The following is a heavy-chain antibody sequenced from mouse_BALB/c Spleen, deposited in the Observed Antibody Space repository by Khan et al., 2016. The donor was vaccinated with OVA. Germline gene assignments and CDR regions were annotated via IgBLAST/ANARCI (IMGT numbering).Heavy chain of an antibody. CDR2: IWAGGGT. CDR1: GFSLTSYG. Sequence: VQLVESGPGLVAPSQSLSITCTVSGFSLTSYGLHWVRHPPGKGLEWLGVIWAGGGTNYNSALMSRLSISKDNSKSQVFLKMNSLQTDDTAMYYCARGDGYYEDAMDYWGQGTSVTVSS. V-gene: IGHV2-9*02. J-gene: IGHJ4*01. D-gene: IGHD2-3*01. CDR3: ARGDGYYEDAMDY.